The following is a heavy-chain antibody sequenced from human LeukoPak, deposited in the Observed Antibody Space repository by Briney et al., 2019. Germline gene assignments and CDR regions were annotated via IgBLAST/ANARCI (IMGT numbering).Heavy chain of an antibody. D-gene: IGHD3-9*01. CDR3: ARLRAGYYNPYYFDY. J-gene: IGHJ4*02. V-gene: IGHV4-39*01. CDR2: IYYSGST. Sequence: SETLSLTCTVSGGPISSSSYYWGWIRQPPGKGLEWIGSIYYSGSTYYNPSLKSRVTISVDTSKNQFSLKLSSVTAADTAVYYCARLRAGYYNPYYFDYWGQGTLVTVSS. CDR1: GGPISSSSYY.